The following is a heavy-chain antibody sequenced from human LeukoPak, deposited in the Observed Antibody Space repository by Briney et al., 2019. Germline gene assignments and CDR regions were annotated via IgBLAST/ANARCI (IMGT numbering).Heavy chain of an antibody. J-gene: IGHJ5*02. V-gene: IGHV3-30*02. CDR2: IRYDGSNK. CDR1: GFTFSSYG. CDR3: AKRAVAGPHNWFDP. D-gene: IGHD6-19*01. Sequence: PGGSLRLSCAASGFTFSSYGMHWVRQAPGKGLEWVAFIRYDGSNKYYADSVKGRFTISRDNSENTLYLQMNSLRAEDTAVYYCAKRAVAGPHNWFDPWGQGTLVTVSS.